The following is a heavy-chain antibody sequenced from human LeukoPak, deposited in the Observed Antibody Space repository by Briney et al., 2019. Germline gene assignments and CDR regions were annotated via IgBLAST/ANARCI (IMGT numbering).Heavy chain of an antibody. CDR2: IYSGGST. CDR1: GFTVSSNY. D-gene: IGHD1-26*01. J-gene: IGHJ6*02. Sequence: GGSLRLSCAASGFTVSSNYMSWVRQAPGKGLEWVSVIYSGGSTYYADSVKGRFTISRDNSKNTLYLQMNSLRVEDTAVYCCAISHNTRHYGMDVWGQGTTVTVSS. CDR3: AISHNTRHYGMDV. V-gene: IGHV3-66*01.